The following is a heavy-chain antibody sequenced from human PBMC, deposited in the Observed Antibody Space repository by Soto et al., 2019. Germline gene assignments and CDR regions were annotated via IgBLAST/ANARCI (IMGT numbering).Heavy chain of an antibody. CDR1: GFTFSSYG. D-gene: IGHD2-15*01. Sequence: GGSLRLSCAASGFTFSSYGMHWVRQAPGKGLEWVAVISYNGSNKYYADSVKGRFTISRDNSKNTLYLQMNSLRAEDTATYYCAKEGLEDIVVVVAATAECFEHWGQGTLVTVSS. J-gene: IGHJ1*01. V-gene: IGHV3-30*18. CDR3: AKEGLEDIVVVVAATAECFEH. CDR2: ISYNGSNK.